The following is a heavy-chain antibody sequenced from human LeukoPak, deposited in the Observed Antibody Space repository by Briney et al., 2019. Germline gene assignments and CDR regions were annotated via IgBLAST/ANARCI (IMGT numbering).Heavy chain of an antibody. J-gene: IGHJ5*02. V-gene: IGHV4-59*12. CDR1: GGSISSYY. CDR3: ARKGRSTVAGTGNWFDP. D-gene: IGHD6-19*01. CDR2: IYYSGST. Sequence: SETLSLTCTVSGGSISSYYWSWIRQPPGKGLEWIGYIYYSGSTNYNPSLKSRVTISVDTSKNQFSLKLSSVTAADTAVYYCARKGRSTVAGTGNWFDPWGQGTLVTVSS.